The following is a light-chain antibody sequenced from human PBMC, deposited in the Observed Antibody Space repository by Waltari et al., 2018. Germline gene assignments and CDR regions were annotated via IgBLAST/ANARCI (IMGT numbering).Light chain of an antibody. CDR3: QQHTSYPRA. V-gene: IGKV1-5*03. CDR1: EGVSNL. CDR2: EAS. Sequence: DIQMTQSPSTLSASVGDRVTITCRASEGVSNLLAWYPLKPGNAPKLLIHEASTLESGVPSSCSGRGSETDFTLTIRSLQPDDFATYYCQQHTSYPRAFGQGTKVEIK. J-gene: IGKJ1*01.